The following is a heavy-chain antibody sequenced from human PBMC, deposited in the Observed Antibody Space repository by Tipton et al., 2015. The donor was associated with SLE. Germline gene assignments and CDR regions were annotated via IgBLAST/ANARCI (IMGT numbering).Heavy chain of an antibody. Sequence: GLVKPSETLSLTCTVSGGSISSSSYYWSWIRQPPGKGLEWIGYIYYSGSTYYNPSLKSRVTISVDTSKNQFSLKLSSVTAADTAVYYCARVPDTMVRGRHAFDIWGQGTMVTVSS. V-gene: IGHV4-30-4*01. D-gene: IGHD3-10*01. CDR3: ARVPDTMVRGRHAFDI. CDR1: GGSISSSSYY. J-gene: IGHJ3*02. CDR2: IYYSGST.